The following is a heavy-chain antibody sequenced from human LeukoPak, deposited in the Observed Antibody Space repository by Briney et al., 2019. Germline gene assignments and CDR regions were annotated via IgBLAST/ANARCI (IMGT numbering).Heavy chain of an antibody. V-gene: IGHV4-30-2*01. Sequence: SETLSLTCTVSGGSISSGGYYWSWSRQPPGKGLEWIGYIYHSGSTYYNPSLKSRVTISVDRSKNQFSLKLSSVTAADTAVYYCARDKYSSSDWGQGTLVTVSS. CDR3: ARDKYSSSD. J-gene: IGHJ4*02. D-gene: IGHD6-6*01. CDR1: GGSISSGGYY. CDR2: IYHSGST.